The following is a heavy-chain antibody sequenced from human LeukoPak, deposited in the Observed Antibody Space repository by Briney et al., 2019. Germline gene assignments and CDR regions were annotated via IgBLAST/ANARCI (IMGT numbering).Heavy chain of an antibody. CDR3: AREGDSSGYSSGYFDY. Sequence: GGSLRLSCAASGFTFSSYAMSWVRQAPGKGLEWVSAISGSGGSTYCADSVKGRFTISRDNSKNTLYLQMNSLRAEDTAVYYCAREGDSSGYSSGYFDYWGQGTLVTVSS. D-gene: IGHD3-22*01. CDR2: ISGSGGST. J-gene: IGHJ4*02. CDR1: GFTFSSYA. V-gene: IGHV3-23*01.